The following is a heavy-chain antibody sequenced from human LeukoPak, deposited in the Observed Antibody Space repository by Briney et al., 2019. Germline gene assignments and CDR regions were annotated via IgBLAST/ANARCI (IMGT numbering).Heavy chain of an antibody. CDR1: GGSISSSNW. V-gene: IGHV4-4*02. D-gene: IGHD6-13*01. J-gene: IGHJ5*02. CDR2: IYHSGST. CDR3: ATIAAAGYNWFDP. Sequence: PSETLSLTCAVSGGSISSSNWWSWVRQPPGKGLEWIGEIYHSGSTNYNPSLKSRVTISVDTSKNQFSLKLSSVTAADTAVYYCATIAAAGYNWFDPWGQGTLVTVSS.